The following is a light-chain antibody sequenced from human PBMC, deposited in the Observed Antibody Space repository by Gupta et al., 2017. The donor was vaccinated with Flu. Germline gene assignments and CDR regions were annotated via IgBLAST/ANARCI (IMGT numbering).Light chain of an antibody. J-gene: IGKJ1*01. CDR1: QTINSW. CDR3: QQYNDYPLT. V-gene: IGKV1-5*03. CDR2: KAS. Sequence: PSTLSASVGDRVTITCRASQTINSWLAWYQQKPGKAPKLVIYKASTLQSGVPSTFSGSGSETEFTLTISSLQPDDFATYYCQQYNDYPLTFGQGTKVEIK.